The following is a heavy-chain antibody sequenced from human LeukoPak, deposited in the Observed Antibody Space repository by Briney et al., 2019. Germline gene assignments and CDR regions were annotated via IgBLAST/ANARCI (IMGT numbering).Heavy chain of an antibody. Sequence: GGSLILSCAASGFNFSSYAMSWVRQAPGKGLEWVSAISGSGGSTYYADSVKGRSTTSRDNSKNTLYLQMNSLRAEDTAVYYCAKDARSSWSPYYFDYWGQGTLVTVSS. D-gene: IGHD6-13*01. CDR2: ISGSGGST. J-gene: IGHJ4*02. CDR1: GFNFSSYA. V-gene: IGHV3-23*01. CDR3: AKDARSSWSPYYFDY.